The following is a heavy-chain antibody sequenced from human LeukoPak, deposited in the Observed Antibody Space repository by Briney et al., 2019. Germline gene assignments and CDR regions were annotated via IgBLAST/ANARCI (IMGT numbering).Heavy chain of an antibody. CDR2: IIPIFGTA. J-gene: IGHJ4*02. CDR1: GGTFSSYA. Sequence: ASVKVSCTASGGTFSSYAISWVRQAPGQGLEWMGGIIPIFGTANYAQKFQGRVTITTDESTSTAYMELSSLRSEDTAVYYCARVGYCTSNSCSFRYFDYWGQGTLVTVSS. CDR3: ARVGYCTSNSCSFRYFDY. V-gene: IGHV1-69*05. D-gene: IGHD2-2*01.